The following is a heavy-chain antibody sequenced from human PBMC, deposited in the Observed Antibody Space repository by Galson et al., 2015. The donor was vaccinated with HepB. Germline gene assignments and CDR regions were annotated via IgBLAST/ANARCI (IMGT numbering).Heavy chain of an antibody. CDR3: AKGFGVQSPSTTNKNWYFDL. CDR1: GFTFSNYA. CDR2: IDKTGGTT. V-gene: IGHV3-23*01. Sequence: FLRLSCAASGFTFSNYAMSWVRQAPGKGLEWVSAIDKTGGTTYYADSVKGRFTISRDNSKNTLYLQMNSLRTEDTAVFYCAKGFGVQSPSTTNKNWYFDLWGRGALVTVSS. J-gene: IGHJ2*01. D-gene: IGHD3-3*01.